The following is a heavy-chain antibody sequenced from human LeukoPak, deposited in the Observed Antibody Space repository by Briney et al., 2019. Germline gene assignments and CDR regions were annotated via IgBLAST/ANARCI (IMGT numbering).Heavy chain of an antibody. Sequence: GGSLRLSCAASGFTVSSNYMSWVRQAPGKGLEWVSVIYSGGSTYYADSVKGRFTTSRDNSKNTLYLQMNSLRAEDTAVYYCAILARPYVYFDYWGQGTLVTVSS. D-gene: IGHD3-16*01. J-gene: IGHJ4*02. CDR1: GFTVSSNY. CDR2: IYSGGST. CDR3: AILARPYVYFDY. V-gene: IGHV3-53*01.